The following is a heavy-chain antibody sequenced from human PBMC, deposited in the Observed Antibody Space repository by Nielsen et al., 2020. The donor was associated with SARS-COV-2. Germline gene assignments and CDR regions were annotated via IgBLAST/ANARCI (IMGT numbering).Heavy chain of an antibody. CDR3: ASGIALAVNWYFDL. D-gene: IGHD6-19*01. Sequence: SETLSLTCTVSGYSISSGYYWGWIRQPPGKGLEWIGSIYHSGSTYYNPSLKSRVTISLDTSKNQFSLKLTSVTAADTAVYYCASGIALAVNWYFDLWGRGTLVTVSS. V-gene: IGHV4-38-2*02. CDR2: IYHSGST. CDR1: GYSISSGYY. J-gene: IGHJ2*01.